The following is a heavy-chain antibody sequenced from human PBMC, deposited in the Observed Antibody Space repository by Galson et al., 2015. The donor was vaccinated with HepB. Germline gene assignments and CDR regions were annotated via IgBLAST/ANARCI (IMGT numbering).Heavy chain of an antibody. D-gene: IGHD2-15*01. Sequence: SLRLSCAASGFTFSSYGIHWVRQAPGKGLEWVAVIWYDGSNKYYADSVKGRFTISRDNSKNTVYLQMNSLRAEDTAVYYCARGFGYCSGGSCYPYYFDYWGQGTLVTVSS. J-gene: IGHJ4*02. CDR1: GFTFSSYG. V-gene: IGHV3-33*08. CDR2: IWYDGSNK. CDR3: ARGFGYCSGGSCYPYYFDY.